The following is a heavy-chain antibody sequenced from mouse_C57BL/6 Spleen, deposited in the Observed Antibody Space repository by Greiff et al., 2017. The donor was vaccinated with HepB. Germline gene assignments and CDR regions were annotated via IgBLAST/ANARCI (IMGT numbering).Heavy chain of an antibody. J-gene: IGHJ2*01. CDR1: GYTFTSYW. CDR3: SRGGYYGSRPHFDY. D-gene: IGHD1-1*01. V-gene: IGHV1-52*01. CDR2: IDPSDSET. Sequence: VQLQQPGAELVRPGSSVKLSCKASGYTFTSYWMHWVKQRPIQGLEWIGNIDPSDSETHYNQKFKDKATLTVDKSSSTAYMQLSSLTSEDSAVYYCSRGGYYGSRPHFDYWGQGTTLTVSS.